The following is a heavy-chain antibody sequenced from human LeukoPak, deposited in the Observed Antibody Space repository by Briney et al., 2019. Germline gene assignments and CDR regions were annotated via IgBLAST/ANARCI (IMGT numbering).Heavy chain of an antibody. CDR3: ARGAPYTYGSSGYYETDY. J-gene: IGHJ4*02. CDR1: GFTFSSYS. Sequence: GGSLRLSCAASGFTFSSYSMNWVRQAPGKGLEWVSSISTSSSYIYYADSVKGRFTISRDNAKNSLYLQMNSLRAEDTAVYYCARGAPYTYGSSGYYETDYWGQGTLVTVSS. D-gene: IGHD3-22*01. CDR2: ISTSSSYI. V-gene: IGHV3-21*01.